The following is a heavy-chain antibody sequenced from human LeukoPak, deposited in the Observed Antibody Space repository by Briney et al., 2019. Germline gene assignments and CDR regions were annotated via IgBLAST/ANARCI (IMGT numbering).Heavy chain of an antibody. CDR3: AASRKYRLLGEADDAFDI. J-gene: IGHJ3*02. CDR2: INPNSGGT. V-gene: IGHV1-2*02. CDR1: GYTFTGYY. Sequence: ASVKVSCKASGYTFTGYYMHWVRQAPGQGLEWMGWINPNSGGTDYAQNFQGRVTMTRDTSITTAHMELSRLRSDDTAVYYCAASRKYRLLGEADDAFDIWGQGTMVTVSS. D-gene: IGHD2-15*01.